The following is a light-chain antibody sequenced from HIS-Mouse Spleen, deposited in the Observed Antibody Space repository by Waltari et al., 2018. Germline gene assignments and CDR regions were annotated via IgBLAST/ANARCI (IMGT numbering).Light chain of an antibody. Sequence: SYVLTQPPSVSVAPGQTARITCGGNNLGRKSVHWYQQKPGPAPVLVVYDDSDRPSGIPERFSGSNSGNTATLTISRVEAGDEADYYCQVWDSSSDHRVFGGGTKLTVL. CDR2: DDS. J-gene: IGLJ3*02. CDR1: NLGRKS. V-gene: IGLV3-21*02. CDR3: QVWDSSSDHRV.